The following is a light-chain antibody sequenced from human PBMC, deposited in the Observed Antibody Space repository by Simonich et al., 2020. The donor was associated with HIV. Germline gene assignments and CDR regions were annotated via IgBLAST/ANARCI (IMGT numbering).Light chain of an antibody. Sequence: DIQMTPSPSTLSASVGDRVPITCRASQSIIRWLAWYQQKPGKAPKLLTSKASSLERGVPARFSGSGSGTEFTLTSSSLQPDDFASYYCQQYNSYPYTFGQGTKLEIK. CDR2: KAS. CDR1: QSIIRW. J-gene: IGKJ2*01. V-gene: IGKV1-5*03. CDR3: QQYNSYPYT.